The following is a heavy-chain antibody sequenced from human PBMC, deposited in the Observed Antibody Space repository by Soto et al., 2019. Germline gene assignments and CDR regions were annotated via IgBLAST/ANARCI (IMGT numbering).Heavy chain of an antibody. Sequence: PGESLKISCKGSGYSSTSYWIGWVRQMPGKGLEWMGIIYPGDSDTRYSPSFQGQVTISADKSISTAYLQWSSLKASDTAMYYCARHFTSRDYDFWSGTDRIYYYYMDVWGKGTTVTVSS. V-gene: IGHV5-51*01. CDR2: IYPGDSDT. D-gene: IGHD3-3*01. CDR1: GYSSTSYW. CDR3: ARHFTSRDYDFWSGTDRIYYYYMDV. J-gene: IGHJ6*03.